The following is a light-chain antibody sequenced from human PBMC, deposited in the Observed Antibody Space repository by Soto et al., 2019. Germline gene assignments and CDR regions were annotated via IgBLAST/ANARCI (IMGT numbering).Light chain of an antibody. CDR1: SSNIGAGYD. CDR2: GDT. Sequence: QSVLTQPPSVSEATGQRVTISCTGSSSNIGAGYDVHWYQHLPGAAPKLLIYGDTNRPSGVPDRFSGSKSGTSASLAITGLQAEDEADYYCQSYDNSLSASGVFGGGTKVTVL. V-gene: IGLV1-40*01. J-gene: IGLJ3*02. CDR3: QSYDNSLSASGV.